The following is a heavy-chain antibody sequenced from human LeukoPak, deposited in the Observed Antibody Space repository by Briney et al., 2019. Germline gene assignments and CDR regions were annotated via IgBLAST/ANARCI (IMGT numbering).Heavy chain of an antibody. Sequence: SETLSLTCAVYGGSFSGYYWSWIRQPPGKGLEWIGEINHSGSTNYNPSLKSRVTISVDTSKNQFTLKLSSVTAADTAVYYCARGSPGYGMDVWGKGTTVTVSS. CDR3: ARGSPGYGMDV. V-gene: IGHV4-34*01. CDR1: GGSFSGYY. J-gene: IGHJ6*04. CDR2: INHSGST.